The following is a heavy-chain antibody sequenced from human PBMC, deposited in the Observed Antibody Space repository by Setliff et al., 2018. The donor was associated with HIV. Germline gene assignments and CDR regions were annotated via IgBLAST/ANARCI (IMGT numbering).Heavy chain of an antibody. J-gene: IGHJ6*03. V-gene: IGHV1-18*01. Sequence: GASVKVSCKSSGYSFGSYGINWVRQAPGQGLEWMGWISPYSGQTTYAQKFQGRVTMTADTSTNTVHMELRSLRSDDTAVYYCARDGGDTAMVSYYYYYYMDVWGKGTTVTSP. D-gene: IGHD5-18*01. CDR3: ARDGGDTAMVSYYYYYYMDV. CDR1: GYSFGSYG. CDR2: ISPYSGQT.